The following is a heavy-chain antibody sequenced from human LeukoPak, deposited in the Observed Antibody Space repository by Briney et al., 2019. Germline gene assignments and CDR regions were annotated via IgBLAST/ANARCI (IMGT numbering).Heavy chain of an antibody. Sequence: SETLSLTCAVYGGSFSGYYWSWIRQHPGKGLEWIGYIYYSGSTYYNPSLKSRVTISVDTSKNQFSLKLSSVTAADTAVYYCARLGPYSSGPWGQGTLVTVSS. J-gene: IGHJ5*02. V-gene: IGHV4-31*11. CDR1: GGSFSGYY. CDR2: IYYSGST. CDR3: ARLGPYSSGP. D-gene: IGHD6-19*01.